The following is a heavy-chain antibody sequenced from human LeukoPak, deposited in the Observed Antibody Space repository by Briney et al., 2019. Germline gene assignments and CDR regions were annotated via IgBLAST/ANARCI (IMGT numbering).Heavy chain of an antibody. V-gene: IGHV1-18*01. CDR3: AYGRGSTSCYDY. CDR1: GYTFTSYG. J-gene: IGHJ4*02. D-gene: IGHD2-2*01. CDR2: ISAYNGNT. Sequence: ASVKVSCKASGYTFTSYGISWVRQAPGQGLEWMGWISAYNGNTNYAQKLQGRVTMNTDTSTSTAYMELRSLRPDDTAVYYCAYGRGSTSCYDYWGQGTLVTVSS.